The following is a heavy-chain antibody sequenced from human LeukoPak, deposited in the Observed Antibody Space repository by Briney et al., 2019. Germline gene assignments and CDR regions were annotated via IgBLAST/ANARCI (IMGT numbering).Heavy chain of an antibody. D-gene: IGHD3-10*01. CDR3: ARGGYYGSGNDFRFDP. V-gene: IGHV4-59*01. CDR2: IHYTRST. J-gene: IGHJ5*02. Sequence: PSETLSLTCTVSGVSISSYYWSWIRQPPGKVLECIGYIHYTRSTNYNPSLKSRVTISVDTSKNQFSLKLNSVTAADSAVYYCARGGYYGSGNDFRFDPWGQGTLVTVSS. CDR1: GVSISSYY.